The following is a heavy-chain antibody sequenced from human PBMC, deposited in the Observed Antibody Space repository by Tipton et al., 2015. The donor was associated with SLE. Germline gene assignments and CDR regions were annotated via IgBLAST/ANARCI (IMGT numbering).Heavy chain of an antibody. CDR3: ARHGGSSAAHFDY. CDR2: IYYSGST. V-gene: IGHV4-59*08. J-gene: IGHJ4*02. Sequence: TLSLTCTVSGGSISTYSWNWIRQPAGKELEWIGYIYYSGSTNYNPSLKSRVTISVDTSKNQFSLKLNSVTAADTAVYYCARHGGSSAAHFDYWGQGTLVTVPS. CDR1: GGSISTYS. D-gene: IGHD1-26*01.